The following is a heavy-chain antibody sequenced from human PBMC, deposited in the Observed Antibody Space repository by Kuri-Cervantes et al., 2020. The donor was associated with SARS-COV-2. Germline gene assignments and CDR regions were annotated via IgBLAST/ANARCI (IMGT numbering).Heavy chain of an antibody. CDR2: IYYSGST. Sequence: SETLSLTCTVSGGSISSSSYYWGWIRQPPGKGLEWIGSIYYSGSTYYNPSLKSRVTISVDTSKNQFSLKLSSVTAADTAVYYCASLGPGVLRYPNDWGQGTLVTVSS. CDR1: GGSISSSSYY. D-gene: IGHD3-9*01. CDR3: ASLGPGVLRYPND. J-gene: IGHJ4*02. V-gene: IGHV4-39*01.